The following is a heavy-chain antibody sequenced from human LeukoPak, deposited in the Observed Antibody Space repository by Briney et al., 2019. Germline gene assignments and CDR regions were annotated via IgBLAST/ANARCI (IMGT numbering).Heavy chain of an antibody. CDR3: ARESITMSAFDI. V-gene: IGHV4-31*03. Sequence: PSETLSLTCTVSGGSISSGGYYWSWIRQHPGKGLEWIGCIYYSGSTYYNPSLKSRVTISVDTSKNQFSLKLSSVTAADTAVYYCARESITMSAFDIWGQGTMVTVSS. D-gene: IGHD3-22*01. CDR2: IYYSGST. J-gene: IGHJ3*02. CDR1: GGSISSGGYY.